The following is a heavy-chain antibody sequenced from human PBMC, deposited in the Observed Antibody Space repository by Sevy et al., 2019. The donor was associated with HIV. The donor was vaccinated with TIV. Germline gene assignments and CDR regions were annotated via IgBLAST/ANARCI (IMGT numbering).Heavy chain of an antibody. V-gene: IGHV3-23*01. Sequence: GGSLRLSCAASGFTFSSYAMSWVRQAPGKGLEWVSAISGSGGSTYYADSVKGRFTISRDNSKNTLYLQMNSLRAEDTAVYYCASRAVGASGYYYGMDVWGQWTTVTVSS. J-gene: IGHJ6*02. CDR1: GFTFSSYA. CDR3: ASRAVGASGYYYGMDV. CDR2: ISGSGGST. D-gene: IGHD1-26*01.